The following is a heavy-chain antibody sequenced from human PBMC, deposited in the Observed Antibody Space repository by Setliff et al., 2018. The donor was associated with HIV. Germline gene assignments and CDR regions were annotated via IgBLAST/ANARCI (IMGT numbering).Heavy chain of an antibody. V-gene: IGHV4-39*01. CDR1: GGSISSSSYY. D-gene: IGHD2-2*01. CDR2: IYYSGSA. J-gene: IGHJ5*02. CDR3: ARRKGYCSGPSCLEFSWFDP. Sequence: PSETLSLTCTVSGGSISSSSYYWGWIRQPPGKGLEWIGSIYYSGSAYYSPSLKSRVTISVDTSKNQFSLKLSSVTAADTAVYYCARRKGYCSGPSCLEFSWFDPWGQGTRVTVS.